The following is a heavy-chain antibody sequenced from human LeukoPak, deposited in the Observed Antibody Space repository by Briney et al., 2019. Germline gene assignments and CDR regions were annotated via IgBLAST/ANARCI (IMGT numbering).Heavy chain of an antibody. CDR1: GYTFTGYY. CDR3: ARSPEGYSYNYRYFDY. D-gene: IGHD5-18*01. Sequence: ASVKVSCKASGYTFTGYYMHWVRQAPGQGLEWMGWTNPNSGGTNYAQKFQGRVTMTRDTSISTAYMELSRLRSDDTAVYYCARSPEGYSYNYRYFDYWGQGTLVTVSS. J-gene: IGHJ4*02. V-gene: IGHV1-2*02. CDR2: TNPNSGGT.